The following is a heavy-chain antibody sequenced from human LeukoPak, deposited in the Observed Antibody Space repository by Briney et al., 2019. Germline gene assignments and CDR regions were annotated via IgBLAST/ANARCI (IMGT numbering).Heavy chain of an antibody. CDR3: ARPSPYCGGDCYFDY. CDR1: GYSFTSYW. CDR2: IYPGDSDT. J-gene: IGHJ4*02. V-gene: IGHV5-51*01. Sequence: GESLKISRQGSGYSFTSYWIGWVRQMPGKGLEWMGIIYPGDSDTRYSPSFQGQVTISADKSISTAYLQWSSLKASDTAMYYCARPSPYCGGDCYFDYWGQGTLVTVSS. D-gene: IGHD2-21*02.